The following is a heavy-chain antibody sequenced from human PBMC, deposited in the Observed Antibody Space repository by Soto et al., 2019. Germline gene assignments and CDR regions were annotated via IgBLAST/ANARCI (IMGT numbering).Heavy chain of an antibody. D-gene: IGHD6-13*01. CDR3: ARHGMYSSSWTLNWFDP. CDR2: IYYSGST. CDR1: GGSISSSSYY. Sequence: ASETLSLTCTVSGGSISSSSYYWGWIRQPPGKGLEWIGSIYYSGSTYYNPSLKSRVTISVDTSKNQFSLKLSSVTAADTAVYYCARHGMYSSSWTLNWFDPWGQGTLVTVSS. V-gene: IGHV4-39*01. J-gene: IGHJ5*02.